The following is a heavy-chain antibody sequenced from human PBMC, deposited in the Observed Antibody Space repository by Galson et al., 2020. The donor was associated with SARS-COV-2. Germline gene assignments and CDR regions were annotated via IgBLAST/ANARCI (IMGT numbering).Heavy chain of an antibody. CDR1: GFTFSGSA. V-gene: IGHV3-23*03. J-gene: IGHJ2*01. CDR3: AKPDNLGGLYFDL. D-gene: IGHD3-16*01. Sequence: GESLKISCAASGFTFSGSAMSWVRQAPGKGLEWVSVIYSGGRTYYADSVKGRFIISRDNSKNTLYLQMNSLRPEDTAAYYCAKPDNLGGLYFDLWGRGTLVTVSS. CDR2: IYSGGRT.